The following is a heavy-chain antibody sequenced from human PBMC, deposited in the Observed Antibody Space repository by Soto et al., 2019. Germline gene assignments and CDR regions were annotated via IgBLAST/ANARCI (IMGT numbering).Heavy chain of an antibody. Sequence: GGSLRLSXAASGFTFSSYGMHWVRQAPGKGLEWVAVISYDGSNKYYADSVKGRFTISRDNSKNTLYLQMNSLRAEDTAVYYCAKVVGYDYYYGMDVWGQGTTVTV. V-gene: IGHV3-30*18. D-gene: IGHD2-15*01. CDR1: GFTFSSYG. J-gene: IGHJ6*02. CDR3: AKVVGYDYYYGMDV. CDR2: ISYDGSNK.